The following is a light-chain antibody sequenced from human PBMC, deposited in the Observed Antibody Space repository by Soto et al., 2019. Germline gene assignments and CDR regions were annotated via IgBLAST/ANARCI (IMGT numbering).Light chain of an antibody. CDR3: NSFPGSSPRQV. V-gene: IGLV2-14*01. CDR1: SREVGAYNY. CDR2: DVS. J-gene: IGLJ1*01. Sequence: QSSLTQPAAVSGSPGQSITISCTGNSREVGAYNYVSWYQQHPGKAPKLMIYDVSNRPSGVSDRFSASKSGNTASLTISGLQSFFFSYYYYNSFPGSSPRQVSGTVTKVAVL.